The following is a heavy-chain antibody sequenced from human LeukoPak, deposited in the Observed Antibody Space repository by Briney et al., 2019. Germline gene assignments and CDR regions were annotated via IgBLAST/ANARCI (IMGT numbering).Heavy chain of an antibody. D-gene: IGHD3-22*01. V-gene: IGHV4-39*07. CDR1: GDSISSSYNY. CDR3: ARVFRQAYYYDSSGYSDY. CDR2: IYYSGST. J-gene: IGHJ4*02. Sequence: SETLSLTCTVSGDSISSSYNYWAWIRQPPGKGLEWIGSIYYSGSTYYNPSLKSRVTISVDTSKNQFSLKLSSVTAADTAVYYCARVFRQAYYYDSSGYSDYWGQGTLVTVSS.